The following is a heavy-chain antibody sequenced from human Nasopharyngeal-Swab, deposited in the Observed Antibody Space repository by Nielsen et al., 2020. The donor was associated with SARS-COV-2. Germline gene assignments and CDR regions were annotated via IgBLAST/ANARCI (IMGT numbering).Heavy chain of an antibody. CDR1: GVSISSQY. Sequence: SETLSLTCTVSGVSISSQYWSWIRQPPGKGLEWIGYISHNSGTNYNPSLKSRVTMFMDTSKNQFSLKLRSVTAADTAVYYCARRSGWFMDYWGQGTLVTVSS. CDR2: ISHNSGT. V-gene: IGHV4-59*11. CDR3: ARRSGWFMDY. J-gene: IGHJ4*02. D-gene: IGHD6-19*01.